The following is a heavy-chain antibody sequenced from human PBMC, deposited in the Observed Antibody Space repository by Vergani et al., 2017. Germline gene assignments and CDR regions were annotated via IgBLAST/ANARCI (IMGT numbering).Heavy chain of an antibody. CDR2: IGTAGDT. CDR1: GFTFSTYD. D-gene: IGHD6-6*01. J-gene: IGHJ4*02. Sequence: EVHLVESGGGLVQPGWSLRLSCAASGFTFSTYDMHWVRQATGKGLEWVSAIGTAGDTYYPGSVKGRFTISRENAKNSLYLQMNGLRAGDTAVYYCARRDSSSPALDYWGQGTLVTVSS. V-gene: IGHV3-13*01. CDR3: ARRDSSSPALDY.